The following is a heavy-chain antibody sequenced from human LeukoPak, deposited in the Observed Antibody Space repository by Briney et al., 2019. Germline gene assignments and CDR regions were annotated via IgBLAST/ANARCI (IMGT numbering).Heavy chain of an antibody. J-gene: IGHJ4*02. CDR2: GDYSGGT. CDR1: GDSFTSVTDY. CDR3: AGERGEEYSSGWYKTNFFYN. V-gene: IGHV4-39*07. Sequence: SETLSLTCTVSGDSFTSVTDYWAWIRQPPGRGLEWIATGDYSGGTYYNPSLESRVAISADMSKNQISLQLTSVTGADTAVYYCAGERGEEYSSGWYKTNFFYNWGQGIRVTVSS. D-gene: IGHD6-19*01.